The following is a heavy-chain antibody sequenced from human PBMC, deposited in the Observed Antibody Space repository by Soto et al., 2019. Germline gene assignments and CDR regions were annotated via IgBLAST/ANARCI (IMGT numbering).Heavy chain of an antibody. Sequence: ASVKVSCKASGYTFTSYGISWVRQAPGQGLEWMGWVSAYTGNTNYAQKLQGRVTMTTDTSTSTAYMELRSLRSDDTAVYYCARGMAYDFINWFDPWGQGTLVTVSS. D-gene: IGHD3-3*01. V-gene: IGHV1-18*01. CDR2: VSAYTGNT. CDR3: ARGMAYDFINWFDP. CDR1: GYTFTSYG. J-gene: IGHJ5*02.